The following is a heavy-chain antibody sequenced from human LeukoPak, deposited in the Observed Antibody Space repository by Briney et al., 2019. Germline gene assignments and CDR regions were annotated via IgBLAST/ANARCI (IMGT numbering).Heavy chain of an antibody. Sequence: GASVKVSCTASGYTFTSYGISWVRQAPGQRLEWMGIINPSGGSTSYAQKFQGRVTMTRDMSTSTVYMELSSLRSEDTAVYYCARDLRVGATFGYWGQGTLVTVSS. CDR2: INPSGGST. V-gene: IGHV1-46*01. D-gene: IGHD1-26*01. J-gene: IGHJ4*02. CDR3: ARDLRVGATFGY. CDR1: GYTFTSYG.